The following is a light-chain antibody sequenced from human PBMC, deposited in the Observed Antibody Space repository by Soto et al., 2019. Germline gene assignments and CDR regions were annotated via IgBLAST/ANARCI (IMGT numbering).Light chain of an antibody. J-gene: IGLJ1*01. V-gene: IGLV2-14*03. CDR1: RSEVGGYNY. CDR3: SSYTTSNTRQIV. CDR2: DVS. Sequence: QSALTQPASLSWSPGQSITISCTGTRSEVGGYNYVSWYQHHPGKAPKLMIFDVSNRPSGVSNRFSGSKSGNTASLTISGLQPEDEADYYCSSYTTSNTRQIVFGTGTKVTVL.